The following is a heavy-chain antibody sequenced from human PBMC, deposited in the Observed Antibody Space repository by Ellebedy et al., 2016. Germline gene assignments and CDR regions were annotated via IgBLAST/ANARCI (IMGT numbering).Heavy chain of an antibody. CDR2: ISSDGGDT. Sequence: GGSLRLXCEVSGFTFSAHWMHWVRRVPGKGLMWVSRISSDGGDTMYADSVRGRFSITRDNAKNTLYLQMDSLRAEDTAVYYCVRDGRTTADYVYHGMDVWGQGIMVTVSS. CDR1: GFTFSAHW. CDR3: VRDGRTTADYVYHGMDV. V-gene: IGHV3-74*03. D-gene: IGHD1-1*01. J-gene: IGHJ6*02.